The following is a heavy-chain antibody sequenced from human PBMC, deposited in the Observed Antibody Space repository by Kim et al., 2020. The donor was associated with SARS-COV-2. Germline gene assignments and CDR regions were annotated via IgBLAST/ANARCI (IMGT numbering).Heavy chain of an antibody. CDR1: GGSFSGYY. CDR2: INHSGST. V-gene: IGHV4-34*01. CDR3: ARGLGSGYDWGY. J-gene: IGHJ4*02. Sequence: SETLSLTCAVYGGSFSGYYWSWIRQPPGKGLEWIGEINHSGSTNYNPSLKSRVTISVDTSKNQFSLKLSSVTAADTAVYYCARGLGSGYDWGYWGQGTLVTVSS. D-gene: IGHD5-12*01.